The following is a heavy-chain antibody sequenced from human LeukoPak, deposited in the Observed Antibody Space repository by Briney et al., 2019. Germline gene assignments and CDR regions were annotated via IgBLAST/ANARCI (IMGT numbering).Heavy chain of an antibody. CDR3: ARDPHGGSGSDPHDAFDI. CDR2: IKSDGSKT. J-gene: IGHJ3*02. V-gene: IGHV3-74*01. Sequence: GESLKISCAASGFTFRSYWMHWVRQAPGKGLVWVSRIKSDGSKTSYADSVKGRFTISRDNAKNTLYLQMNSLRAEDTALYYCARDPHGGSGSDPHDAFDIWGQGTMVTVSS. D-gene: IGHD1-26*01. CDR1: GFTFRSYW.